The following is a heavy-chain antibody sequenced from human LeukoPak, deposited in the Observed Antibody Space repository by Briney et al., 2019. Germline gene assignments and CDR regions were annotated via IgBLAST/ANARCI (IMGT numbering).Heavy chain of an antibody. CDR1: GGTFSSYA. CDR3: ARGEGVRFLEWLNWFDP. Sequence: SVAVSCKASGGTFSSYAISWVRQAPGQGLEWMGGIIPIFVTANYAQKFQGRVTITADESTSTAYMELSSLRSEDTAVYYCARGEGVRFLEWLNWFDPWGQGTLVTVSS. V-gene: IGHV1-69*01. D-gene: IGHD3-3*01. J-gene: IGHJ5*02. CDR2: IIPIFVTA.